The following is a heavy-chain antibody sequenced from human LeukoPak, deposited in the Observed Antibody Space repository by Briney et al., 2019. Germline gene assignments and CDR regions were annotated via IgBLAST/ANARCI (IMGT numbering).Heavy chain of an antibody. J-gene: IGHJ6*03. CDR3: ARDAALSGYYYYYMDV. D-gene: IGHD6-13*01. V-gene: IGHV4-59*11. Sequence: PSETLSLTCTVSGDSISSHYWYWIRQPPGKGLEWIGCVSDSEGTNYNPSLKSRVTMSVDTSKNQFSLKLTSVTAADTAVYYCARDAALSGYYYYYMDVWGKGTTVTVSS. CDR2: VSDSEGT. CDR1: GDSISSHY.